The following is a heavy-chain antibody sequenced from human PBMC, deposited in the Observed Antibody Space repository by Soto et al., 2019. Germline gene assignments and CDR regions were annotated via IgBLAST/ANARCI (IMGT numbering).Heavy chain of an antibody. CDR3: ARGRIEYYDILTGSHDAFDI. D-gene: IGHD3-9*01. V-gene: IGHV1-18*01. CDR1: GYTFTSYG. CDR2: ISAYNGNT. J-gene: IGHJ3*02. Sequence: APVKVSCKASGYTFTSYGISWVRQAPGQGLEWMGWISAYNGNTNYAQKLQGRVTMTTDTSTSTAYMELRSLRSDDTAVYYCARGRIEYYDILTGSHDAFDISGQGTMVTVSS.